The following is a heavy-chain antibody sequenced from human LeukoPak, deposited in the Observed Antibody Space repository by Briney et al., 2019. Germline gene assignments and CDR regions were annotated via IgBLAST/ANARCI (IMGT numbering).Heavy chain of an antibody. D-gene: IGHD5-12*01. V-gene: IGHV3-48*03. J-gene: IGHJ4*02. CDR3: ARERGYSGYDYFIDSPSDY. CDR1: GFTFSSYE. Sequence: GGSLRLSCAASGFTFSSYEMNWVRQAPGKGLEWVSYISSSGSTIYNADSVKGRFTISRDNAKNSLYLQMNNLRAEDTAVYYCARERGYSGYDYFIDSPSDYWGQGTLVTVSS. CDR2: ISSSGSTI.